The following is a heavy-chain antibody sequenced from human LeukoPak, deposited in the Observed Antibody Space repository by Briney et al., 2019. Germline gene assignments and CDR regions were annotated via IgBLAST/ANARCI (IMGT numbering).Heavy chain of an antibody. D-gene: IGHD3-10*01. CDR2: IYYSGST. J-gene: IGHJ5*02. CDR1: GGSTSSSSYY. V-gene: IGHV4-39*01. Sequence: SETLSLTCTVSGGSTSSSSYYWGWIRRPPGRGLEWIGSIYYSGSTYYNPSLKSRVTMSVDTSKNQFSLKLSSVTAADTAVYYCARHHKSTEGFLYYGSGTNWFDPWGQGTLVTVSS. CDR3: ARHHKSTEGFLYYGSGTNWFDP.